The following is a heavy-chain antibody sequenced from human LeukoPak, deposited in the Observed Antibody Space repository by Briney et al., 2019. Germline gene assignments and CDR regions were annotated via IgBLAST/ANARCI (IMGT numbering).Heavy chain of an antibody. J-gene: IGHJ5*02. D-gene: IGHD6-13*01. CDR3: ARVGSSSWYSWFDP. CDR1: GGTFSSYA. CDR2: ISAYNGNT. V-gene: IGHV1-18*01. Sequence: GASVKVSCKASGGTFSSYAISWVRQAPGQGLEWMGWISAYNGNTNYAQKLQGRVTMTTDTSTSTAYMELRSLRSDDTAVYYCARVGSSSWYSWFDPWGQGTLVTVSS.